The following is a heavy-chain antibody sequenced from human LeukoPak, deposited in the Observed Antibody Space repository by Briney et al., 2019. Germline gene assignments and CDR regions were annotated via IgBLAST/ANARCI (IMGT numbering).Heavy chain of an antibody. D-gene: IGHD2-2*01. CDR3: ARDLAGGVVPAAGALGY. J-gene: IGHJ4*02. Sequence: ASQTLSLTCTVSGGSISSGDYYWRWIRQPPGKGLEWIGYIYHSGSTYYNPSLKSRVTISVDRSKNQFSLKLSSVTAADTAVYYCARDLAGGVVPAAGALGYWGQGTLVTVSS. V-gene: IGHV4-30-4*01. CDR2: IYHSGST. CDR1: GGSISSGDYY.